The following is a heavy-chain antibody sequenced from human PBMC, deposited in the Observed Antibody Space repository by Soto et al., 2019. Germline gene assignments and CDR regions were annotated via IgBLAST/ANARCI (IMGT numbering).Heavy chain of an antibody. Sequence: GGSLRLSCAASGFTFSSYAMSWVRQAPGKGLEWVSAISGSGGSTYYADSVKGRFTISRDNSKNTLYLQMNSLRAEDTAVYYCARDSWGVGATTLMDVWGQGTTVTVSS. CDR1: GFTFSSYA. V-gene: IGHV3-23*01. D-gene: IGHD1-26*01. CDR3: ARDSWGVGATTLMDV. CDR2: ISGSGGST. J-gene: IGHJ6*02.